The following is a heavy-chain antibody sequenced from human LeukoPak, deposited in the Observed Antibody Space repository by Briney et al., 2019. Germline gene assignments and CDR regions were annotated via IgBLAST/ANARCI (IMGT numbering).Heavy chain of an antibody. CDR1: GYTFTSYG. D-gene: IGHD2-21*02. V-gene: IGHV7-4-1*02. Sequence: ASVKVSGKASGYTFTSYGISWVRQAPGQGGEWRGWINTNSGKETYAQGLTGRVVFSLDTSLSTAYLQLSSLKAEDTAVYYCARVVGCGGDCYSGISDYWGQGTLVTVSS. J-gene: IGHJ4*02. CDR3: ARVVGCGGDCYSGISDY. CDR2: INTNSGKE.